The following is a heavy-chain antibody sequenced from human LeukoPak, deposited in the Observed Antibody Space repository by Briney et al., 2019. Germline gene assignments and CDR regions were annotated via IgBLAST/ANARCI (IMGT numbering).Heavy chain of an antibody. J-gene: IGHJ4*02. V-gene: IGHV5-51*01. D-gene: IGHD5-24*01. CDR2: IYPGDSVT. CDR3: ARRGDGYNLNFDY. Sequence: PGESLKISCKGTGYTFTSYWIGWVRQMPGKGLEWRGIIYPGDSVTRYSPSFQDQVTISADKSISTAYLQWSSLKASDTAMYYCARRGDGYNLNFDYWGQGTLVTVSS. CDR1: GYTFTSYW.